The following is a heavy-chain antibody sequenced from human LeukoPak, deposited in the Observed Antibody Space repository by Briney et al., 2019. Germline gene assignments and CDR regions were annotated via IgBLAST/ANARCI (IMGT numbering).Heavy chain of an antibody. Sequence: GGSLRLSCAASGFTFRSYSMNWVRQAPGKGLEWVSYINSRSSTIYYADSVKGRFTVSRDNAKNSLYLQMNSLRDEDTAVYYCAREPPRDDDAFDIWGQGTMVTVSS. CDR1: GFTFRSYS. D-gene: IGHD2-21*01. CDR2: INSRSSTI. V-gene: IGHV3-48*02. CDR3: AREPPRDDDAFDI. J-gene: IGHJ3*02.